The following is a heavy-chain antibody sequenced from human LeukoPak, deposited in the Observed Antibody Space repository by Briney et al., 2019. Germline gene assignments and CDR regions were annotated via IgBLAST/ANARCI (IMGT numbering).Heavy chain of an antibody. Sequence: GGSLRLSCVAYGLTFCNYAMSLVRQGPGEGLEWVSAITGRRDSTFNADSVKGRFTISRANSKNTLHLQMNNLRAEDTAIYYCAKSRIVVVTAIDYWGQGILVTVSS. J-gene: IGHJ4*02. D-gene: IGHD2-21*02. CDR3: AKSRIVVVTAIDY. V-gene: IGHV3-23*01. CDR2: ITGRRDST. CDR1: GLTFCNYA.